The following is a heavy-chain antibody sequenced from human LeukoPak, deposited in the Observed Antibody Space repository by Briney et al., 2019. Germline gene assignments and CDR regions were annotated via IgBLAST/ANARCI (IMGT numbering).Heavy chain of an antibody. D-gene: IGHD2-2*02. CDR3: ARGRYPPKRNLDL. J-gene: IGHJ2*01. CDR2: INHSGST. V-gene: IGHV4-34*01. CDR1: GGSFSGYY. Sequence: SETLSLTCAVYGGSFSGYYWSWIRQPPGKGLEWIGEINHSGSTNHNPSLKSRVTISVDTSKNQFSLKLSSVTAADTAVYYCARGRYPPKRNLDLWGRGTLVTVSS.